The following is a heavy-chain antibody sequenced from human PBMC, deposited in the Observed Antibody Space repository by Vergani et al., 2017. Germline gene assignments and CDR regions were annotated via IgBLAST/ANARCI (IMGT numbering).Heavy chain of an antibody. CDR1: GGSISSYY. Sequence: QVQLQESGPGLVKPSETLSLTCTVSGGSISSYYWSWIRQPPGKGLEWIGYIYYSGSTNYNPSLKSRVTISVDTSKNQFSLKLSSVTAADTAVYYCARTIVAKYGDYVRGFDYWGQGTLVTVSS. CDR3: ARTIVAKYGDYVRGFDY. D-gene: IGHD4-17*01. V-gene: IGHV4-59*01. J-gene: IGHJ4*02. CDR2: IYYSGST.